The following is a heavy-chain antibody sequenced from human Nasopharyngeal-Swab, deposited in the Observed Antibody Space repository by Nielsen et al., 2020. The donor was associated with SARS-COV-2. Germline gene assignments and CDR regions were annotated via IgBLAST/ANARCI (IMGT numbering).Heavy chain of an antibody. CDR2: ISTNGDNT. J-gene: IGHJ3*01. Sequence: GESLKISCSASGFTFNSYAMHWVRQAPGRGLEYVSAISTNGDNTYYADSVRGRFTISRDHAKNSLYLQMSSLRVEDTAVYYCARDRDWAFDVWGQGAVVTVSS. D-gene: IGHD2-21*01. CDR3: ARDRDWAFDV. CDR1: GFTFNSYA. V-gene: IGHV3-64*04.